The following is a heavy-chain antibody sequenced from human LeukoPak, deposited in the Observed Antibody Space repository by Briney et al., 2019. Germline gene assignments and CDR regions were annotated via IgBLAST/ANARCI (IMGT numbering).Heavy chain of an antibody. CDR2: ISEDATNK. Sequence: GGSLRLSCAASGFSLSSYAMQWVRQAPGKGPEWVSGISEDATNKYHADSVKGRFTISRDNSKDTLHLQMDSLRPEDTAVYYCARSMRGYAILTGYFDYWGQGTLVTVSS. CDR3: ARSMRGYAILTGYFDY. V-gene: IGHV3-30-3*01. J-gene: IGHJ4*02. CDR1: GFSLSSYA. D-gene: IGHD3-9*01.